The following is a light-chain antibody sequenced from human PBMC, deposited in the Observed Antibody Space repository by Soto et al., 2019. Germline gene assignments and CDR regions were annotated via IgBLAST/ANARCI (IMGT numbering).Light chain of an antibody. V-gene: IGLV1-40*01. CDR2: IDT. CDR1: SSNIGAGHD. J-gene: IGLJ3*02. Sequence: QPVLTQPPSVSGAPGQRVTISCTGTSSNIGAGHDVHWYQHLPGTAPKLLIYIDTIRPSGVPDRFSGSKSGTSASLAITGLQTGDEGDYYCQAYDNSLSRCVFGGGTQLTVL. CDR3: QAYDNSLSRCV.